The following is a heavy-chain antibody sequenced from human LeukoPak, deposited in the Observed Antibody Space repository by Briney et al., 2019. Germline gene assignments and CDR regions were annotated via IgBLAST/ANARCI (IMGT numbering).Heavy chain of an antibody. V-gene: IGHV1-18*01. CDR2: ISAYNGNT. J-gene: IGHJ4*02. D-gene: IGHD5-18*01. CDR3: ARDAGGGYGPPFDY. CDR1: GYTFTSYG. Sequence: ASVTVSCKASGYTFTSYGISWVRQAPGQGLEWMGWISAYNGNTNYAQKLQGRVTMTTDTPTSTAYMELRSLRSDDTAVYYCARDAGGGYGPPFDYWGQGTLVTVSS.